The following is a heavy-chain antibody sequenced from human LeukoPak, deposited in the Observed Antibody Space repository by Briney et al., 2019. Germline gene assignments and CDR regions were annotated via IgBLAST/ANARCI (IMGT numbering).Heavy chain of an antibody. V-gene: IGHV4-30-4*01. CDR2: TYYSGST. D-gene: IGHD4-17*01. CDR3: ASHYGDLLYFDY. CDR1: GGSISSGDYY. Sequence: SETLSLTCTVSGGSISSGDYYWSWIRQPPGKGLEWIGYTYYSGSTYYNPSLKSRVTISVDTSKNQFSLKLSSVTAADTAVYYCASHYGDLLYFDYWGQGTLVTVSS. J-gene: IGHJ4*02.